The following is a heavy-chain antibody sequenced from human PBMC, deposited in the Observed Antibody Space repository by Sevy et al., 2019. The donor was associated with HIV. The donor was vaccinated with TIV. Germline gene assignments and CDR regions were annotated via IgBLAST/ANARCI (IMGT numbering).Heavy chain of an antibody. Sequence: VGSLRLSCSASRFRFGNDGVHWVRQAPGKALEWVGYIAYDGSSQYYGDSVKGRFTVSRDMSKNTVSLQMNSLRGDDTAVYYCASGTNGWYGMDVWGQGTTVTVSS. CDR3: ASGTNGWYGMDV. CDR1: RFRFGNDG. D-gene: IGHD2-8*01. V-gene: IGHV3-30*03. CDR2: IAYDGSSQ. J-gene: IGHJ6*02.